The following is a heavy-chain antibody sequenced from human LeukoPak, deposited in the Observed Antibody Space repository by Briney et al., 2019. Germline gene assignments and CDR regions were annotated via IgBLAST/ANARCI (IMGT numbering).Heavy chain of an antibody. CDR1: GGSISSYY. J-gene: IGHJ6*03. D-gene: IGHD3-10*01. V-gene: IGHV4-4*07. CDR2: IYTSGST. CDR3: ARLSITMVRGYYYYYMDV. Sequence: SETLSLTCTVSGGSISSYYWSWIRQPAGKGLERIGRIYTSGSTSYTPSLKSRVTMSVETSKNQFSLKLSSVTAADTAVYYCARLSITMVRGYYYYYMDVWGKGTTVTVSS.